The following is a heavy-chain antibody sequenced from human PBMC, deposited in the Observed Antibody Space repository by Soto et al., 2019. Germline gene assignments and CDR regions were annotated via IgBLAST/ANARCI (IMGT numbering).Heavy chain of an antibody. CDR1: GFTFSDYY. J-gene: IGHJ3*02. CDR2: ISSSGSTI. Sequence: QVQLVESGGGLFKPGGSLRLSCAASGFTFSDYYMSWIRQAPGKGLARVSYISSSGSTIYYADSVKGRFTISRDNAKNSVYQEMNSLRAEDTAVYYCARDTYYERDDAFDIWGQGTMVTVSS. V-gene: IGHV3-11*01. D-gene: IGHD3-3*01. CDR3: ARDTYYERDDAFDI.